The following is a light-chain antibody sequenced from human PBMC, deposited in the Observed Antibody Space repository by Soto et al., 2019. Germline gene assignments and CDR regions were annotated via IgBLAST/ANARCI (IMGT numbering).Light chain of an antibody. CDR2: DAS. J-gene: IGKJ1*01. CDR1: QSVSGSY. V-gene: IGKV3-20*01. Sequence: EIVMTQSPGTLSLSPGEVATLSCRASQSVSGSYLAWYQQKPGQAPRLVIYDASSRATGIPDWFSGSGSGTDFTLTISRLEAEDFAVYFCYQYDSSPWTFGQGTKVDIK. CDR3: YQYDSSPWT.